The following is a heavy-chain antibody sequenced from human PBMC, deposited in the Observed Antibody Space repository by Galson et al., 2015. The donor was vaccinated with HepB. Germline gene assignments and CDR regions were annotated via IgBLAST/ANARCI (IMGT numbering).Heavy chain of an antibody. CDR2: FDPEEGET. Sequence: SVKVSCKVSGYTLAELSIHWVRQATGRGLEWMGGFDPEEGETIYAQNFQARVTMTADPSTDTANMELSGLTSEDTAVYYCATVPVIVPATNYQQLGYWGQGTLVAVSS. D-gene: IGHD1-26*01. CDR3: ATVPVIVPATNYQQLGY. CDR1: GYTLAELS. V-gene: IGHV1-24*01. J-gene: IGHJ4*02.